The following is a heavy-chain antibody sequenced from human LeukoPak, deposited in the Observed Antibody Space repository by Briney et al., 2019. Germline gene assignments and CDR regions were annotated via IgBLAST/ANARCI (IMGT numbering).Heavy chain of an antibody. CDR1: GGSISSYY. V-gene: IGHV4-4*07. D-gene: IGHD2-15*01. Sequence: SETLSLTCTVSGGSISSYYWSWIRQPAGKGLEWIGRIYTSGSTNYNPSLKSRVTMSVDTSKNQFSLKLSSVTAAGTAVYYCARDIKVDCSGGSCYAYFDYWGQGTLVTVSS. CDR2: IYTSGST. CDR3: ARDIKVDCSGGSCYAYFDY. J-gene: IGHJ4*02.